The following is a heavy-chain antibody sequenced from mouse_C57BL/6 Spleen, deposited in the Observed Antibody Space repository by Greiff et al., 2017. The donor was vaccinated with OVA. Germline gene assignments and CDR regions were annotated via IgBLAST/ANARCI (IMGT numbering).Heavy chain of an antibody. CDR1: GYAFSSSW. CDR2: IYPGDGDT. J-gene: IGHJ2*01. CDR3: ARGYYDYEAFDY. Sequence: VQLQQSGPELVKPGASVKISCKASGYAFSSSWMNWVKQRPGKGLEWIGRIYPGDGDTNYNGKFKGKATLTADKSSSTAYMQLSRLTSEDSAVYFCARGYYDYEAFDYWGQGTTLTVSS. V-gene: IGHV1-82*01. D-gene: IGHD2-4*01.